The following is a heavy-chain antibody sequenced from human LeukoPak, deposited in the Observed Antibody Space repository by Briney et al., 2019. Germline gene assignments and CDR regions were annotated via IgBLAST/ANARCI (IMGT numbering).Heavy chain of an antibody. Sequence: GSLRLSCAASGFTFSSYSMNWVRQAPGKGLEWIGYIYYSGSTNYNPSLKSRVTISVDTSKNQFSLKLSSVTAADTAVYYCARSTGVFDYWGQGTLVTVSS. D-gene: IGHD4-23*01. V-gene: IGHV4-59*01. CDR2: IYYSGST. CDR3: ARSTGVFDY. CDR1: GFTFSSYS. J-gene: IGHJ4*02.